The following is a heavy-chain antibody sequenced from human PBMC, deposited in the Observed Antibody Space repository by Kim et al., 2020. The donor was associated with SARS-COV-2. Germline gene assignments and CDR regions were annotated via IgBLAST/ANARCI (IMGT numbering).Heavy chain of an antibody. Sequence: ASVKVSCKASGYTFTSYYMHWVRQAPGQGLEWMGIINPSGGSTSYAQKFQGRVTMTRDTSTSTVYMELSSLRSEDTAVYYCARDATRHQESSWFDYWGQGTLVTVSS. CDR2: INPSGGST. V-gene: IGHV1-46*01. CDR3: ARDATRHQESSWFDY. CDR1: GYTFTSYY. J-gene: IGHJ4*02. D-gene: IGHD6-13*01.